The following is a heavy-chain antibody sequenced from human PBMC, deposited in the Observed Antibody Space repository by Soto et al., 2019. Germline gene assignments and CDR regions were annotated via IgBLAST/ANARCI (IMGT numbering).Heavy chain of an antibody. CDR1: GFTFRKYA. J-gene: IGHJ4*02. CDR2: ISDSDDDT. CDR3: AKDGGVSARYFDT. Sequence: EVQLLESGGGLGQPGGSLRHSCTASGFTFRKYAMSWVRQAPGKGLEWISGISDSDDDTYYADSVRGRFTISRDNSKNTLYLQINSLRRDDTAVYYCAKDGGVSARYFDTWGQCTLVTVSS. D-gene: IGHD2-8*01. V-gene: IGHV3-23*01.